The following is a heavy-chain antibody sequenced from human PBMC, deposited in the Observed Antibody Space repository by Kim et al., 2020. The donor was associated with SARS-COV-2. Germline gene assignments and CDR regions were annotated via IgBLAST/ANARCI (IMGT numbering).Heavy chain of an antibody. CDR2: IYYSGST. V-gene: IGHV4-30-4*01. D-gene: IGHD3-10*01. CDR3: ARGRMVRGAYYYYGMDV. J-gene: IGHJ6*02. CDR1: GGSISSGDYY. Sequence: SETLSLTCTVSGGSISSGDYYWSWIRQPPGKGLEWIGYIYYSGSTYYNPSLKSRVTISVDTSKNQFSLKLSSVTAADTAVYYCARGRMVRGAYYYYGMDVWGQGTTVTVSS.